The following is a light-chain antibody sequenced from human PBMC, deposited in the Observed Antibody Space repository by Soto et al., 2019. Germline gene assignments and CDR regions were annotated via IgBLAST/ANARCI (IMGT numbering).Light chain of an antibody. Sequence: ETVLTQSPATLSLSPGERATLSCRASQSVRSSYLAWYQQKPGQAPRLLIYGASSRATGIPDRFSGRGSRTEFTLTISSLQSEDSAVYYCQQYQDWPRTFGQGTKLEIK. J-gene: IGKJ1*01. V-gene: IGKV3-20*01. CDR3: QQYQDWPRT. CDR2: GAS. CDR1: QSVRSSY.